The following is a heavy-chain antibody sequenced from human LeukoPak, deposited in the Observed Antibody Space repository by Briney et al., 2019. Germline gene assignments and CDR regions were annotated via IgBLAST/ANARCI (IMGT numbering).Heavy chain of an antibody. D-gene: IGHD6-13*01. V-gene: IGHV3-74*01. J-gene: IGHJ4*02. Sequence: PGGSLRLSRAASGFTFSNYWMHWVRQAPARGLAGVSRINSDGSSRNYADSVKGRFTISRDNAKNTLYLQMNSLRAEDTAVYYCASASSHRIAAGGDYWGQGTLVTVSS. CDR3: ASASSHRIAAGGDY. CDR2: INSDGSSR. CDR1: GFTFSNYW.